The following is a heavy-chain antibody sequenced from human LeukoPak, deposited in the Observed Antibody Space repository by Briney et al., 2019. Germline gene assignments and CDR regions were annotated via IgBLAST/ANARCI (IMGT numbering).Heavy chain of an antibody. V-gene: IGHV3-20*04. Sequence: GESLTLSCAASGFTFDDYAMSWVRHAPGNGLEWVSGVHWNGGTTGYADSVKCRFTISRDNAKNSLYLQMKSLRAEDTALYFCAKGIWGELNPFDYGGQGTLVTVSS. CDR1: GFTFDDYA. D-gene: IGHD1-26*01. J-gene: IGHJ4*02. CDR3: AKGIWGELNPFDY. CDR2: VHWNGGTT.